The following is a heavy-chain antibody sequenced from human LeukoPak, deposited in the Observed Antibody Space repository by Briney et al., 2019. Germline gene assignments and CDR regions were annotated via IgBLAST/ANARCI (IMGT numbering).Heavy chain of an antibody. J-gene: IGHJ4*02. D-gene: IGHD6-13*01. Sequence: SGGSLRLSCAASGITFSNYGMHWVRQAPGKGLEWVAVISYDGSNKYYVDSVKGRFTISRDNSKNTLYLQMNSLRAEDTAVYYCAKAAAARTSALRDYFDNWGQGTLVTVSS. CDR3: AKAAAARTSALRDYFDN. V-gene: IGHV3-30*18. CDR2: ISYDGSNK. CDR1: GITFSNYG.